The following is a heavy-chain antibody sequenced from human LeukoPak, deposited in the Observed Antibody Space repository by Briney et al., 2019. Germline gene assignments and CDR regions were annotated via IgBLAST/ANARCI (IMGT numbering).Heavy chain of an antibody. D-gene: IGHD5-12*01. CDR1: GFTFSSYA. CDR3: ARSEKGYSGYDYGDY. J-gene: IGHJ4*02. Sequence: GGSLRLSCAASGFTFSSYAMHWVRQAPGKGLEYVSAISSNGGSTYYANSVKGRFTISRDNSKNTLYLQMGSLRAEDMAVYYCARSEKGYSGYDYGDYWGQGTLVTVSS. V-gene: IGHV3-64*01. CDR2: ISSNGGST.